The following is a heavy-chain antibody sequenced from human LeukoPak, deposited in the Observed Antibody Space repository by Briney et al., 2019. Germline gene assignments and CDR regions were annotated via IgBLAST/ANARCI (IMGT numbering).Heavy chain of an antibody. CDR3: ASAYSSSWYRY. J-gene: IGHJ4*02. Sequence: SETLSLTCTVSGGSISSSSYYWGWIRQPPGKGLEWIGSIYYSGSTYYNPSLKSRVTISVDTSKNQFSLKLSSVTAADTAVYYCASAYSSSWYRYWGQGTLVTVSS. D-gene: IGHD6-13*01. CDR1: GGSISSSSYY. CDR2: IYYSGST. V-gene: IGHV4-39*07.